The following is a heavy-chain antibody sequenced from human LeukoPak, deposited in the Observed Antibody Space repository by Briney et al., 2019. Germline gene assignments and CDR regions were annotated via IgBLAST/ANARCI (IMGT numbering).Heavy chain of an antibody. Sequence: GGSLRLSCAASGXTFSSYAMSWVRQAPGKGLEWVSAISGSGGSTYYADSVKGRFTISRDNSKNTLYLQMNSLRAEDTAVYYCAKSAVEVLRFLEWLPSQTNFDYWGQGTLVTVSS. CDR1: GXTFSSYA. CDR3: AKSAVEVLRFLEWLPSQTNFDY. CDR2: ISGSGGST. D-gene: IGHD3-3*01. V-gene: IGHV3-23*01. J-gene: IGHJ4*02.